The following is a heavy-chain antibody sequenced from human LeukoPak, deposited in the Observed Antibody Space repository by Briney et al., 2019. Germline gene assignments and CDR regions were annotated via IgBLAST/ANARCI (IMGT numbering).Heavy chain of an antibody. V-gene: IGHV1-8*01. Sequence: ASVKVSCKASGYTFTGYDINWVRQATGQGLEWMGWMNPNSGNTGYAQKFQGRVTMTRNTSIGTAYMELSSLRSEDTAVYYCARGGITIFGVVIGAFDYWGQGTLVTVSS. CDR1: GYTFTGYD. D-gene: IGHD3-3*01. J-gene: IGHJ4*02. CDR3: ARGGITIFGVVIGAFDY. CDR2: MNPNSGNT.